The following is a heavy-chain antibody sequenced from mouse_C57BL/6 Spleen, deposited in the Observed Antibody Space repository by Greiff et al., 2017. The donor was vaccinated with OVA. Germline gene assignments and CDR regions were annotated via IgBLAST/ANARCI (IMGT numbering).Heavy chain of an antibody. CDR1: GYTFTDYY. J-gene: IGHJ2*01. D-gene: IGHD2-1*01. Sequence: VQLQQSGPELVKPGASVKISCKASGYTFTDYYMNWVKQSHGKSLEWIGDINPNNGGTSYNQKFKGKATLTVDKSSSTAYMELRSLTSEDSAVYYCARSPLIYYGNYFDYWGQGTTLTVSS. V-gene: IGHV1-26*01. CDR3: ARSPLIYYGNYFDY. CDR2: INPNNGGT.